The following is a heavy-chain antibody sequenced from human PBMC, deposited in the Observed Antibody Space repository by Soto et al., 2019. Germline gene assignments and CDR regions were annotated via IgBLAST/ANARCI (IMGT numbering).Heavy chain of an antibody. Sequence: QVQLVQSGAEEKKPGASVKVSCKASGYTFTSYAMHWVRQAPGQRLEWMGWINAGNGNTKYSQKFQGRVTITRDTSASTAYMELSSLRSEDTAVYYCARSIVVVPALDYWGHRTLVTVSS. J-gene: IGHJ4*01. CDR3: ARSIVVVPALDY. V-gene: IGHV1-3*05. D-gene: IGHD2-21*02. CDR1: GYTFTSYA. CDR2: INAGNGNT.